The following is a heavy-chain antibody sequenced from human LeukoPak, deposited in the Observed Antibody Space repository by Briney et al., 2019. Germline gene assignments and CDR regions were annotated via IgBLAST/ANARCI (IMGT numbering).Heavy chain of an antibody. CDR2: VYHRGNT. D-gene: IGHD3-10*01. CDR3: ARLTWFAETGDDAFEI. CDR1: GDSINNNHYY. V-gene: IGHV4-39*02. Sequence: PSETLSLTCIVSGDSINNNHYYWGWIRQPPGKGLEWIGSVYHRGNTYYNPSLKSRFTISVDTSKNHFSLRLYSPTAADTAVYYCARLTWFAETGDDAFEIWGQGTVVAVSS. J-gene: IGHJ3*02.